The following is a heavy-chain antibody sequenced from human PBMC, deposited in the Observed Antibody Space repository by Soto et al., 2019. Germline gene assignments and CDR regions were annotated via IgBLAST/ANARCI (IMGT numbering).Heavy chain of an antibody. D-gene: IGHD7-27*01. Sequence: QVQLVESGGGVVQPGRSLRLSCAASGFPFTSYGMHWVREGPGKGLEWLAVISYDGSNKFYADSVKGRFTISRDNSKNTLYLQMNSVRPEDTALYYCVWGLFYFDYRGQGTLVIVSS. CDR2: ISYDGSNK. V-gene: IGHV3-30*03. CDR1: GFPFTSYG. J-gene: IGHJ4*02. CDR3: VWGLFYFDY.